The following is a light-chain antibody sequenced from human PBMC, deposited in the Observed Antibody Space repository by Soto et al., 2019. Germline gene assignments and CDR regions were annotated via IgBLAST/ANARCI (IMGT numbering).Light chain of an antibody. J-gene: IGKJ1*01. V-gene: IGKV3-15*01. CDR2: GAS. Sequence: EIVMTQSPATLSVSPGQGATLSCRASQPISRNLARYRQKPGQAPRLLIYGASTRATDIPDRFSGGGSGTEFTLTISSLHSEDFAIFFHQHDNTWPRTFGQGTKVDIK. CDR3: QHDNTWPRT. CDR1: QPISRN.